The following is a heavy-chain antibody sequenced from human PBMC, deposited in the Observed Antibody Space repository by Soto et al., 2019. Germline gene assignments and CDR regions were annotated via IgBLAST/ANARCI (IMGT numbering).Heavy chain of an antibody. J-gene: IGHJ4*02. CDR3: AREDYGDYGRIDY. CDR2: IYYSGST. D-gene: IGHD4-17*01. V-gene: IGHV4-31*03. Sequence: PSETLCLTCTVSGGSISSGGYYWSWNRQHPGKDLEWIGYIYYSGSTYYNPSLKSRVTISVDTSKNQFSLKLSSVTAADTAVYYCAREDYGDYGRIDYWGQGTLVTVSS. CDR1: GGSISSGGYY.